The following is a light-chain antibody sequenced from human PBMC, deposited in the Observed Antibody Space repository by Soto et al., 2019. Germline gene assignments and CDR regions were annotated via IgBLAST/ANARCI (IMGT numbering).Light chain of an antibody. CDR1: QSISSW. Sequence: DIQMTQSPSTLSASVGDRVTITCRASQSISSWLAWYQQKPGKAPKLLIYDASSLESGVPSRFSGSGSGTEFTLTNSSLQPDYFATYYCQFLGTFGPGTKVDIK. V-gene: IGKV1-5*01. CDR3: QFLGT. J-gene: IGKJ3*01. CDR2: DAS.